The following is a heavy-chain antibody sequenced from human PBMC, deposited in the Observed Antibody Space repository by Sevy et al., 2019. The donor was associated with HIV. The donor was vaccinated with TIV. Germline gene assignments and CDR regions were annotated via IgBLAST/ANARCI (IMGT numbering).Heavy chain of an antibody. CDR1: GFTFSSYA. V-gene: IGHV3-30*04. J-gene: IGHJ6*02. CDR3: ARDRALRYFDWLLRSYYYGMDV. Sequence: GGSLRLSCAASGFTFSSYAMHWVRQAPGKGLDGVAVISYDGRNKYYADSVKGRLPISRENSKNTLYLQMNSLRAEDTAVYYCARDRALRYFDWLLRSYYYGMDVWGQGTTVTVSS. CDR2: ISYDGRNK. D-gene: IGHD3-9*01.